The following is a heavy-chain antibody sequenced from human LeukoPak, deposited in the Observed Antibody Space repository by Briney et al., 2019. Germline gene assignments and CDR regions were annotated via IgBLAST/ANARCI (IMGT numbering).Heavy chain of an antibody. CDR3: ARDAPAWSRDY. CDR2: MNPNSGNT. J-gene: IGHJ4*02. V-gene: IGHV1-8*03. CDR1: GYTFTSYD. D-gene: IGHD2-2*01. Sequence: ASVKVSCKASGYTFTSYDINWVRQATGQGLEWMGWMNPNSGNTGCAQKFQGRVTITRNTSISTAYMELRSLRSDDTAVYYCARDAPAWSRDYWGQGTLVTVSS.